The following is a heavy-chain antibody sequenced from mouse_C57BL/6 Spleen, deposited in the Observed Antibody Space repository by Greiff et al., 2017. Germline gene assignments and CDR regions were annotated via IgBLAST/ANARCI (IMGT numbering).Heavy chain of an antibody. CDR1: GYTFTSYT. J-gene: IGHJ2*01. Sequence: VQGVESGAELARPGASVKMSCKASGYTFTSYTMHWVKQRPGQGLEWIGYINPSSGYTKYNQKFKDKATLTADKSFSTAYMQLSSLTSEDSAVYYCASTVVDYFDYWGQGTTLTVSS. CDR3: ASTVVDYFDY. D-gene: IGHD1-1*01. CDR2: INPSSGYT. V-gene: IGHV1-4*01.